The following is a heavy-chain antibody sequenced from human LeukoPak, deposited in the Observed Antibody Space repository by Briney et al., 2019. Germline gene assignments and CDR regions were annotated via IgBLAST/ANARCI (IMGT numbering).Heavy chain of an antibody. CDR1: GYTFTGYY. D-gene: IGHD2-8*01. J-gene: IGHJ6*03. CDR3: ARSARHCNNGVCFTDYYIDL. V-gene: IGHV1-2*06. CDR2: INPNSGDP. Sequence: ASVKVSCKASGYTFTGYYIHWVRQAPGQGLEWMGRINPNSGDPDYPQKFQGRVTMTRETSISTAYMEMSSLTSDDTAVYYCARSARHCNNGVCFTDYYIDLWGKGTTVIVSS.